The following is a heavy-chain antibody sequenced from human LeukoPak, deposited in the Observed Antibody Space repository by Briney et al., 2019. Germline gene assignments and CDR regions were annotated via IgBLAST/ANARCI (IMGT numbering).Heavy chain of an antibody. CDR2: INPSGGST. CDR3: ARDSNDY. J-gene: IGHJ4*02. Sequence: ASVKVSCKASGYTFTSYYMHWVRQAPGQGLEWMGIINPSGGSTSYAQKLQGRVTMTTDTSTSTAYMELRSLRSDDTAVYYCARDSNDYWGQGTLVTVSS. V-gene: IGHV1-46*01. CDR1: GYTFTSYY.